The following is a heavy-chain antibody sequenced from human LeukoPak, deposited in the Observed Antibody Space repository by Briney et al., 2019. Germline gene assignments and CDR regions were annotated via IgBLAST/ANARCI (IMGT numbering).Heavy chain of an antibody. CDR3: ARIKRGGWKDAFDI. CDR2: INHSGST. Sequence: SETLSLTCAVYGGSFSGYYWSWIRQPPGKGLEWIGEINHSGSTNYNPSLKSRVTMSAVTSKNQFSLKLSSVTAADTAVYYCARIKRGGWKDAFDIWGQGTMVTVSS. V-gene: IGHV4-34*01. CDR1: GGSFSGYY. J-gene: IGHJ3*02. D-gene: IGHD1-1*01.